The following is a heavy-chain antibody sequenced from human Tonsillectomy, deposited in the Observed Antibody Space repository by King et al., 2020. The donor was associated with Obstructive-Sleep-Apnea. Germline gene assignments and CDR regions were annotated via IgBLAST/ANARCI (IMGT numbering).Heavy chain of an antibody. CDR2: ISSSSSYI. D-gene: IGHD6-19*01. Sequence: VQLVESGGGLVKPGGSLRLSCAASGFTFSSYSMNWVRQAPGKGLEWVSSISSSSSYIYYADSAKGRFTISRDNAKNSLYLQMNSLRAEDTAVYYCASTPIAVAIAADMDVWGQGTTVTVSS. CDR3: ASTPIAVAIAADMDV. CDR1: GFTFSSYS. J-gene: IGHJ6*02. V-gene: IGHV3-21*01.